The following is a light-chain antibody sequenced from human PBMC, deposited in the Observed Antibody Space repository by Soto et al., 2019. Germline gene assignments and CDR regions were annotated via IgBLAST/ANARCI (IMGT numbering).Light chain of an antibody. CDR1: QSVSSN. Sequence: EIEMTQSPATLSVSPGERATLSCRASQSVSSNLAWYQQKPGQAPRLLIYGASTRATGIPARFSGSGSGTEFTLTISSLQSEDFAVYYCQQSNNWWTFGQGTKVEIK. CDR2: GAS. J-gene: IGKJ1*01. V-gene: IGKV3-15*01. CDR3: QQSNNWWT.